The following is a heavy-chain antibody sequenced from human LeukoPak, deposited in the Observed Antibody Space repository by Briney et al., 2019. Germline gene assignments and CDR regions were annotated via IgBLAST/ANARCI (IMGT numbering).Heavy chain of an antibody. CDR3: ARFRRGSGTYASSWFDP. D-gene: IGHD3-10*01. V-gene: IGHV4-34*01. CDR1: GGSFSGYY. Sequence: SETLSLTCAVYGGSFSGYYWSWIRQPPGKGLEWIGEINHSGSTNYNPSLKSRVTISVDTSKNQFSLKLSSVTAADTAVYYCARFRRGSGTYASSWFDPWGQGTLVTVSS. J-gene: IGHJ5*02. CDR2: INHSGST.